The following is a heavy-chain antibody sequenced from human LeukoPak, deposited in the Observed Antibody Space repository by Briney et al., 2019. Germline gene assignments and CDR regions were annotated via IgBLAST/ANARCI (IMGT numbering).Heavy chain of an antibody. V-gene: IGHV1-2*02. CDR1: GYTFTGYY. CDR3: ARAGGAGQHDFWGGYYTYYFDY. CDR2: INPNSGGT. Sequence: ASVKVSCKASGYTFTGYYMHWVRQAPGQGLEWMGWINPNSGGTNYAQKFQGRVTMTRDTSISTAYMELSRLRSDDTAVYYCARAGGAGQHDFWGGYYTYYFDYWGQGTLVTVSS. D-gene: IGHD3-3*01. J-gene: IGHJ4*02.